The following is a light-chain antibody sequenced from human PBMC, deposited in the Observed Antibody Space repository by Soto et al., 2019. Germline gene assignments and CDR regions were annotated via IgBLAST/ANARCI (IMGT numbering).Light chain of an antibody. CDR3: RSYAGSNNPVI. Sequence: QSALTQPPSASGSPGQSVTISCTGTSSDVGGYNYVSWYQQHPGKAPKFLIFEVSRRPSGVPDRFSGSKSGNTASLTVSGLQADDEADYYCRSYAGSNNPVIFGGGTKLTVL. CDR1: SSDVGGYNY. CDR2: EVS. V-gene: IGLV2-8*01. J-gene: IGLJ2*01.